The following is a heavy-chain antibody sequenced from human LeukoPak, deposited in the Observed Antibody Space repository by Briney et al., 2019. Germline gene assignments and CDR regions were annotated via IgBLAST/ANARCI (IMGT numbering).Heavy chain of an antibody. CDR2: ISGRDGST. CDR1: GFTFSSYA. Sequence: GGSLRLSCAASGFTFSSYAMSWVSLAPGKGLEWVSAISGRDGSTYYADSVKGRFTISRDNSKNTLCLRMNSVRAEDTAVYYCAKEPKKWLGTHFDYWGQGALVTVSS. D-gene: IGHD5-12*01. CDR3: AKEPKKWLGTHFDY. V-gene: IGHV3-23*01. J-gene: IGHJ4*02.